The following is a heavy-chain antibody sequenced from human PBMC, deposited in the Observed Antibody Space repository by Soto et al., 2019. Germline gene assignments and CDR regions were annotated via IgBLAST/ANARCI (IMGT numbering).Heavy chain of an antibody. CDR2: ISGSGGST. J-gene: IGHJ4*02. CDR3: ARESGDLTSNFDY. Sequence: GGSPRLSCAASGFTLRSYAMSWVRQAPGKGLEWVSAISGSGGSTYYADSVKGRFTISRDNAKNSLYLEMNSLRAEDTAVYYCARESGDLTSNFDYWGQGTLVTVSS. CDR1: GFTLRSYA. D-gene: IGHD3-10*01. V-gene: IGHV3-23*01.